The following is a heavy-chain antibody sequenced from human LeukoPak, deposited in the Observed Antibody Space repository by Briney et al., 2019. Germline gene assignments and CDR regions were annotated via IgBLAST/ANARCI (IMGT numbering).Heavy chain of an antibody. Sequence: ASVKVSCKASGYTFTGYGISWVRQAPGQGLEWMGWISAYNGNTNYAQKLQGRVTMTTGTSTSTAYMELRSMRSDDTAVYYCARGGSSGWYNYYFDYWGQGTLVTVSS. D-gene: IGHD6-19*01. CDR2: ISAYNGNT. V-gene: IGHV1-18*01. J-gene: IGHJ4*02. CDR3: ARGGSSGWYNYYFDY. CDR1: GYTFTGYG.